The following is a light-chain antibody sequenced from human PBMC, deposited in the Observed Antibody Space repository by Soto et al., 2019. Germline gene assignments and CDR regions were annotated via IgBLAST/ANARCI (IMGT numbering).Light chain of an antibody. J-gene: IGKJ2*01. V-gene: IGKV3-20*01. Sequence: DIVLTQSPGTLSLSPGERATLSCRSSQSVNSNYLAWYQQKPGQAPRLLIFGASTRATGISDRFRGSGSGTEFTLTLNRLEPEDFAVYYFQQYGRTFGQGTKLEIK. CDR3: QQYGRT. CDR1: QSVNSNY. CDR2: GAS.